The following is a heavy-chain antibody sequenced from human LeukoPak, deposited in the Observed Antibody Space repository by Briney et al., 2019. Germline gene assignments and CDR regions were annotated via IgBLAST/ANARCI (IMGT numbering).Heavy chain of an antibody. CDR3: ARPRKDVDTAMDAVFDY. V-gene: IGHV4-34*01. D-gene: IGHD5-18*01. J-gene: IGHJ4*02. CDR2: INHSGST. Sequence: PSETLSLTCAVYGGSFSGYYWSGIRQPPGKGREWLGEINHSGSTNYNPSLKSRVTISVDTSKNQFCLKLSSMTAADTAVYYCARPRKDVDTAMDAVFDYWGQGTLVTVSS. CDR1: GGSFSGYY.